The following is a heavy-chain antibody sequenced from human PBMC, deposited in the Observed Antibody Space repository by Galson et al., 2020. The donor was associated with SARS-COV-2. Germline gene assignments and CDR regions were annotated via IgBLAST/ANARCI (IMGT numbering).Heavy chain of an antibody. J-gene: IGHJ6*01. CDR3: ARGGPFGAGGEDSPSYCFVAMGV. Sequence: GGSLRLSCAASGFTFSNYAMHWVRQAPGKGLEWVAVIIYDGNNKYYADAVKGRFIISRDNSKNTLFLQMSSLTAEDTAVYYCARGGPFGAGGEDSPSYCFVAMGVWGEGATVVVSS. D-gene: IGHD2-2*01. V-gene: IGHV3-30*04. CDR2: IIYDGNNK. CDR1: GFTFSNYA.